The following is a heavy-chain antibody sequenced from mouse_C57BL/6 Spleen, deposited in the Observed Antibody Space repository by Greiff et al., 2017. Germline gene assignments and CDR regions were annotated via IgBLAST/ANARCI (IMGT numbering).Heavy chain of an antibody. Sequence: EVMLVESGGGLVKPGGSLKLSCAASGFTFSSYTMSWVRQTPEKRLAWVATISGGGGNTYYPDSVKGRFTISRDNAKNTLYLQMSSLRSEDTALYYCARYYDGYYRVYFDYWGQGTTLTVSA. CDR3: ARYYDGYYRVYFDY. CDR1: GFTFSSYT. CDR2: ISGGGGNT. D-gene: IGHD2-3*01. J-gene: IGHJ2*01. V-gene: IGHV5-9*01.